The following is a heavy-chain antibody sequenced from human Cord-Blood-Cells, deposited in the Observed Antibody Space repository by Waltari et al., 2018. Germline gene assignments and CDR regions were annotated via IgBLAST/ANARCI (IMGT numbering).Heavy chain of an antibody. CDR3: ARRSGDAFDI. D-gene: IGHD3-3*01. J-gene: IGHJ3*02. Sequence: EVQLVESGGGLVQPGGSLRLYGAASGFTFSSYDMNWVRQATGKGLEWVSAIGTAGDTYYPGSVKGRFTISRENAKNSLYLQMNSLRAGDTAVYYCARRSGDAFDIWGQGTMVTVSS. CDR2: IGTAGDT. CDR1: GFTFSSYD. V-gene: IGHV3-13*01.